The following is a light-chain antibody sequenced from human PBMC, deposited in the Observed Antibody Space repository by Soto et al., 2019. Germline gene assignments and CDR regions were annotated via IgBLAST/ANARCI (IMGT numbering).Light chain of an antibody. V-gene: IGLV1-44*01. CDR1: NSNIGTNS. J-gene: IGLJ3*02. Sequence: QSVLTQPPLVSGTPGQTVTISCSGGNSNIGTNSVNWYQQLPGTAPKLLIYNNVQRPSGVPDRISGSKSGTSASLAISGLQSEDEGQYFCAAWDVSLNGHWLFGGGTKLTVL. CDR3: AAWDVSLNGHWL. CDR2: NNV.